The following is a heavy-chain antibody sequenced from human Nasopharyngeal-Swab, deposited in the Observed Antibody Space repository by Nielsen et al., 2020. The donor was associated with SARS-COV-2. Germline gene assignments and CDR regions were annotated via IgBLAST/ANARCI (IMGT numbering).Heavy chain of an antibody. CDR1: GYTLTELS. CDR2: FVPEDGET. V-gene: IGHV1-24*01. CDR3: ATAPMTTVTKGWFDP. D-gene: IGHD4-17*01. J-gene: IGHJ5*02. Sequence: ASVKVSCKVSGYTLTELSMHWVRQAPGKGLEWMGGFVPEDGETIYAQKFQGRVTMTEDTSTDTAYMELSSLRSEDTAVYYCATAPMTTVTKGWFDPWGQGTLVTVSS.